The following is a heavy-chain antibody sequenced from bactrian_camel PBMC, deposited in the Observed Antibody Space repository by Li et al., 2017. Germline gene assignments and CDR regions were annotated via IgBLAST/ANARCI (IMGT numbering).Heavy chain of an antibody. V-gene: IGHV3S53*01. Sequence: HVQLVESGGGSVQAGGSLRLSCAFDAYTPANVRMAWFRQAPGSQRETVATVDSNGVTKVAGSVKGRFTISKDNAKNSYTLFLQMDALQSEDTAIYYCAAQRVVAGPFALQEWPYNYWGQGTQVTVS. CDR3: AAQRVVAGPFALQEWPYNY. J-gene: IGHJ4*01. CDR1: AYTPANVR. CDR2: VDSNGVT. D-gene: IGHD6*01.